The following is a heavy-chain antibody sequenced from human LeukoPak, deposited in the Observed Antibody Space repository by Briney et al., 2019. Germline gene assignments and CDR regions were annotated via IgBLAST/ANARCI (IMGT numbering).Heavy chain of an antibody. Sequence: SETLSLTCAVSGFSLTSGYYWAWIRQSPGKALEWIGNVYYTGNTHSSPSLKSRVILSADTTQNEVSLNHSSVTAADTAVYFCARQKAGTTGRSLDVWGTGTTVIVSS. CDR3: ARQKAGTTGRSLDV. CDR1: GFSLTSGYY. CDR2: VYYTGNT. D-gene: IGHD3-10*01. J-gene: IGHJ6*04. V-gene: IGHV4-38-2*01.